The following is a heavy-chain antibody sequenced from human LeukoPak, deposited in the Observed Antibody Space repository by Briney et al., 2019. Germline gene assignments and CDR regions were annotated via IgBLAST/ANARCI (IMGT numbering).Heavy chain of an antibody. CDR2: ISDSGGKT. V-gene: IGHV3-23*01. J-gene: IGHJ4*02. CDR1: GFTFRNSA. D-gene: IGHD6-13*01. Sequence: GGSLGLSCAASGFTFRNSAMSWVRQAPGKGPEWVSAISDSGGKTYYSDSVKGRFTISRDNSKNTLYLQMNSLRGDDTAVYYCAKDRLVHDSWGQGTLVTVSS. CDR3: AKDRLVHDS.